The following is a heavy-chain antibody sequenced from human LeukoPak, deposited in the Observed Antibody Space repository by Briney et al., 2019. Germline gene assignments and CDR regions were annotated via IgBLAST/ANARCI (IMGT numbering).Heavy chain of an antibody. CDR1: GYTFTGSY. J-gene: IGHJ5*02. CDR3: ARTAGGSGRWGDNWFDP. Sequence: ASVTVSFKASGYTFTGSYMHWVRQAPGQGLEWVGWINLNNGGTNHAQKFQGRVTMTSDTSISTAYMELSSLRFDDTAVYYCARTAGGSGRWGDNWFDPWGQGTLVTVSS. V-gene: IGHV1-2*02. D-gene: IGHD3-10*01. CDR2: INLNNGGT.